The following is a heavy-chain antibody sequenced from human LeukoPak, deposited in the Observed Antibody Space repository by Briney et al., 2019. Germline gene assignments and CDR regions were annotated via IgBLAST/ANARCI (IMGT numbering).Heavy chain of an antibody. J-gene: IGHJ4*02. CDR1: GGTFSSYA. Sequence: ASVKVSCKASGGTFSSYAISWVRQAPGQGLEWMGRIIPILGIVNYAQKFQGRVTITADKSTSTAYMELSSLRSEDTAVYYCARVPLRPNYYDSSGSNPAFDYWGQGTLVTVSS. CDR3: ARVPLRPNYYDSSGSNPAFDY. V-gene: IGHV1-69*04. D-gene: IGHD3-22*01. CDR2: IIPILGIV.